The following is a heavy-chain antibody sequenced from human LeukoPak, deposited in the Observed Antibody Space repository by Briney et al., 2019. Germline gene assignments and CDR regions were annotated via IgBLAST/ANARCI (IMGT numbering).Heavy chain of an antibody. V-gene: IGHV1-18*01. CDR3: ARDSPFMVPGTGDAFDI. Sequence: ASVKVSCKASGYDFSTFGISWVRQAPGEGPEWMGWISAYHGKTNFPQRFQGRVTLTTETSTSTAYMELRSLRSDDTAIYYCARDSPFMVPGTGDAFDIWGQGTMVSVSS. D-gene: IGHD6-19*01. J-gene: IGHJ3*02. CDR1: GYDFSTFG. CDR2: ISAYHGKT.